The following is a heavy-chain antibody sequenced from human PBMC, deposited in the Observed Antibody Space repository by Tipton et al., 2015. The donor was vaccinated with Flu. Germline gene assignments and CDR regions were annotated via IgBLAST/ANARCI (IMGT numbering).Heavy chain of an antibody. CDR3: ARDRGFGTYTFDY. J-gene: IGHJ4*02. Sequence: QLVQSGAEVKKPGASVRISCTASGYTFTNYNMHWVRQAPGQGPEWMGIIYPSGGGTTYAQRFQGRVTLTRDKSTSTVYMELSSLTSEDTAFYYCARDRGFGTYTFDYWGQGTLVTFAS. V-gene: IGHV1-46*01. D-gene: IGHD3-10*01. CDR2: IYPSGGGT. CDR1: GYTFTNYN.